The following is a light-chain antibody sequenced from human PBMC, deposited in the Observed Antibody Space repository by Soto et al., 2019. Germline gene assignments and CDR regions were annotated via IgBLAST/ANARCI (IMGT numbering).Light chain of an antibody. V-gene: IGLV2-23*01. CDR2: EDN. J-gene: IGLJ2*01. CDR1: SSDVGSYNL. Sequence: QSALTQPASVSGSPGQSITISCTGTSSDVGSYNLVSWYQQHPGKAPKLMIYEDNKRPSGVSNRFSGSKSGNTASLTISGRQAEDEADYYCCSYAGSSTYVVFGGGTKLTVL. CDR3: CSYAGSSTYVV.